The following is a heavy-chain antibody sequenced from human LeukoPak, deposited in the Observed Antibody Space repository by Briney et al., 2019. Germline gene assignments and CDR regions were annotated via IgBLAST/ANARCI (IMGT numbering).Heavy chain of an antibody. CDR2: INPNSGGT. J-gene: IGHJ4*02. Sequence: GASVKVSCKASGYTFTGYYMHWVRQAPGQGLEWMGRINPNSGGTNYTQKFQGRVTMTRHTPISTAYMERSRVRCDDTAVYYCARESRDGYNPDYWGQGTLVTVSS. CDR3: ARESRDGYNPDY. V-gene: IGHV1-2*06. D-gene: IGHD5-24*01. CDR1: GYTFTGYY.